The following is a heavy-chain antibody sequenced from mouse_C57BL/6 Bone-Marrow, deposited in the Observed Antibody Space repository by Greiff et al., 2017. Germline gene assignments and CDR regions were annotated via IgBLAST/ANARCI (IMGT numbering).Heavy chain of an antibody. CDR1: GYTFTSYW. V-gene: IGHV1-69*01. J-gene: IGHJ1*03. D-gene: IGHD1-2*01. CDR2: IDPSDSYT. Sequence: QVQLQQPGAELVMPGASVKLSCKASGYTFTSYWMHWVKQRPGQGLEWIGEIDPSDSYTNYNQKFKGKSTLTVDKSSSTAYMQLSSLTSEDSAVYYCARWGYYGFYWYFDVWGTGTTVTVAS. CDR3: ARWGYYGFYWYFDV.